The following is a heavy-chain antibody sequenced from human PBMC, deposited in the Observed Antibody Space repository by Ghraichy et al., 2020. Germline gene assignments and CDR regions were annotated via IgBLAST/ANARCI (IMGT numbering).Heavy chain of an antibody. D-gene: IGHD3-22*01. CDR1: GFTFSSYS. CDR3: ARDLNYGYYDSSGYYY. CDR2: ISSSSSYI. V-gene: IGHV3-21*01. J-gene: IGHJ4*02. Sequence: LSLTCAASGFTFSSYSMNWVRQAPGKGLEWVSSISSSSSYIYYADSVKGRFTISRDNAKNSLYLQMNSLRAEDTAVYYCARDLNYGYYDSSGYYYWGQGTLVTVSS.